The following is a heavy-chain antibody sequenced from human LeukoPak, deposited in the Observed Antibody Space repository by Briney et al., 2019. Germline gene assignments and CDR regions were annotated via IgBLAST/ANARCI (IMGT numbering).Heavy chain of an antibody. V-gene: IGHV1-2*02. CDR2: INPNSGGT. CDR3: ARVDWNDVTPFDY. CDR1: GYTFTGYY. D-gene: IGHD1-1*01. Sequence: ASVKVSCKASGYTFTGYYMHWVRQAPGQGLEWMGWINPNSGGTNYAQKFQGRVTMTRDTSISTAYMELSRLRSDDTAVYYCARVDWNDVTPFDYWGQGTLVTVSS. J-gene: IGHJ4*02.